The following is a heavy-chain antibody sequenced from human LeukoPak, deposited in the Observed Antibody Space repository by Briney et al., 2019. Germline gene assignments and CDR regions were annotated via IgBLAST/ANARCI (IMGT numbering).Heavy chain of an antibody. V-gene: IGHV3-48*01. CDR1: GFTFSSYS. D-gene: IGHD2-15*01. Sequence: PGGSLRLSCAASGFTFSSYSMNWVRQAPGKGLEWVSYISSSSSTIYYADSVKGRFTISRDNAKNSLYLQMNSLRAEDTAVYYCARVYCGGGSCSTGDYFDYWGQGTLVTVSA. J-gene: IGHJ4*02. CDR3: ARVYCGGGSCSTGDYFDY. CDR2: ISSSSSTI.